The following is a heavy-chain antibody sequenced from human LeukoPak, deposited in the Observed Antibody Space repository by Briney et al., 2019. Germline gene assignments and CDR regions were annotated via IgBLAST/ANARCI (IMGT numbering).Heavy chain of an antibody. J-gene: IGHJ4*02. CDR2: ISHSGST. V-gene: IGHV4-34*01. CDR3: ARKRIYCRTYDH. D-gene: IGHD2-15*01. CDR1: NVSFSDYY. Sequence: SETLSLTCAVYNVSFSDYYWNWIRQPPGKGLEWIGEISHSGSTNYNPSLKSRVTISVDTSKNQFSLRLNSVTAADTAVYYCARKRIYCRTYDHWGQGTLVTVSS.